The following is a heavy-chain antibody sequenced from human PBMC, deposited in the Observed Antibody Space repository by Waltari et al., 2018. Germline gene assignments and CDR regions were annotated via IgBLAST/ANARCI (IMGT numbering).Heavy chain of an antibody. D-gene: IGHD6-6*01. J-gene: IGHJ4*02. CDR1: GFDLDNYG. CDR2: IWFDGTTT. Sequence: QVQLVESGGGVVQPGRSLRLSCTAYGFDLDNYGMHWVRQAPGKGLEWVAIIWFDGTTTYYADSVKGRVTISRDSSRNTVYLQMKSLRAEDTAVYYCARDDRSIAALKYWGQGTLVTVSS. V-gene: IGHV3-33*01. CDR3: ARDDRSIAALKY.